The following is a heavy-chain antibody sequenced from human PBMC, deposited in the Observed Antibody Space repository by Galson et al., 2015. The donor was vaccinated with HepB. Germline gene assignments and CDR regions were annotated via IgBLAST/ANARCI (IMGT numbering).Heavy chain of an antibody. CDR1: GVTVSNNY. J-gene: IGHJ4*02. V-gene: IGHV3-66*02. CDR2: IYSDGSI. D-gene: IGHD3-3*01. Sequence: SLRLSCAASGVTVSNNYMSWVRQAPGMGLEWVSVIYSDGSIYYIDSVKGRFTISRDNSKNTLYLQMNSLRAEDTAVYYCASGRGFWSGYSQDYWDQGTLVTVSS. CDR3: ASGRGFWSGYSQDY.